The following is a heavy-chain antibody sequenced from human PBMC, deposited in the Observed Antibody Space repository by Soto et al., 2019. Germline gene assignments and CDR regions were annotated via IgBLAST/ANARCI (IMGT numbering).Heavy chain of an antibody. CDR2: INSDGSST. CDR1: GSTSSNDW. Sequence: PGGSLRLSCAVSGSTSSNDWMHWVRQAPGKGLVWVSHINSDGSSTNYADFVKGRFTIARDNAKNTVYLQMSSLRAEDTAVYYCARDRSYSLDVWGQGTTVTVSS. V-gene: IGHV3-74*01. J-gene: IGHJ6*02. CDR3: ARDRSYSLDV.